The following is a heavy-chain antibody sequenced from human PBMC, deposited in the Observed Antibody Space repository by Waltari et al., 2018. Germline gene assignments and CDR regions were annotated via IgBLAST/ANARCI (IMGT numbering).Heavy chain of an antibody. Sequence: QVQLVQSGAAVKKPGSSVKVSCKASGGTFSSYAISWVRQAPGQGLEWMGRIIPIFGTANYAQKFQGRVTITADKSTSTAYMELSSLRSEDTAVYYCARDRSYCSGGSCFPDAFDIWGQGTMVTVSS. CDR1: GGTFSSYA. CDR3: ARDRSYCSGGSCFPDAFDI. J-gene: IGHJ3*02. D-gene: IGHD2-15*01. CDR2: IIPIFGTA. V-gene: IGHV1-69*08.